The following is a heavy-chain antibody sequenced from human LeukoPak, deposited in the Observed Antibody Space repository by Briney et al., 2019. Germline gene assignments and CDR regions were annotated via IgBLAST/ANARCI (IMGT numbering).Heavy chain of an antibody. J-gene: IGHJ5*02. V-gene: IGHV3-23*01. CDR1: GFTVSSNYA. CDR3: AKVHNYDSSGYWSS. Sequence: PGGSLRLSCAASGFTVSSNYAMSWVRQAPGKGLEWVSTISGSGGNTYYADSVKGRFTISRDNSKNTLYLQMNSLRAEDTAVYYCAKVHNYDSSGYWSSWGQGTLVTVSS. D-gene: IGHD3-22*01. CDR2: ISGSGGNT.